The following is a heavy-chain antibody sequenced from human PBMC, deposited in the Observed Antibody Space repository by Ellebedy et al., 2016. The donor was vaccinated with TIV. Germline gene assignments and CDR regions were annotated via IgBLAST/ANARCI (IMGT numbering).Heavy chain of an antibody. V-gene: IGHV4-59*01. CDR2: IYYSGST. Sequence: MPSETLSLTCTVSGGSISSYYWRWIRQPPGKGLEWIGYIYYSGSTNYNPSLKSRVTISVDTSKNQFSLKLSSVTAADTAVYYCARVSSSSGWYEFDYWGQGTLVTVSS. CDR3: ARVSSSSGWYEFDY. D-gene: IGHD6-19*01. J-gene: IGHJ4*02. CDR1: GGSISSYY.